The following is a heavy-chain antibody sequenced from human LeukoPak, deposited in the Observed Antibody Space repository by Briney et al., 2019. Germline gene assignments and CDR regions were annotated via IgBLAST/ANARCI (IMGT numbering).Heavy chain of an antibody. CDR3: ASDREYYYGSGSFDY. Sequence: GGSLRLSCAASGFTFSSYWMSWVRQAPGKGLEWVANIKQDGSEKYYVDSVKGRFTVSRDNAKNSLYLQMNSLRAEDTAVYYCASDREYYYGSGSFDYWGQGTLVTVCS. V-gene: IGHV3-7*04. CDR2: IKQDGSEK. J-gene: IGHJ4*02. CDR1: GFTFSSYW. D-gene: IGHD3-10*01.